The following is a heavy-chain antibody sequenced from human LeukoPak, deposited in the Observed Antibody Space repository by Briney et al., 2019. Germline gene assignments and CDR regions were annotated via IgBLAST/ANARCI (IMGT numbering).Heavy chain of an antibody. CDR2: ISGSGGST. D-gene: IGHD3-22*01. CDR1: GFTFSSYS. CDR3: AKSAYYDSSGFYREYYFDY. V-gene: IGHV3-23*01. J-gene: IGHJ4*02. Sequence: PGGSLRLSCAASGFTFSSYSMNWVRQAPGKGLEWVSTISGSGGSTYYADSVKGWFTISRDNSKNTLHLQMNSLRAEDTAVYYCAKSAYYDSSGFYREYYFDYWGQGTLVTVSS.